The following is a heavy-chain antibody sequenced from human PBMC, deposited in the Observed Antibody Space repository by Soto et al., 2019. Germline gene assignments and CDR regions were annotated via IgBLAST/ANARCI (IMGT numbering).Heavy chain of an antibody. Sequence: PSETQSLTCTVSGGSISSGGYYWSWIRQHPGKGLEWIGYIHYSGSTYYNPSLKSRVTISVDTSKNQFSLKLSSVTAADTAVYYCVRGLGIPGTTPWVISWFAPWGYGRLFIVSS. J-gene: IGHJ5*02. V-gene: IGHV4-31*03. CDR3: VRGLGIPGTTPWVISWFAP. D-gene: IGHD1-7*01. CDR2: IHYSGST. CDR1: GGSISSGGYY.